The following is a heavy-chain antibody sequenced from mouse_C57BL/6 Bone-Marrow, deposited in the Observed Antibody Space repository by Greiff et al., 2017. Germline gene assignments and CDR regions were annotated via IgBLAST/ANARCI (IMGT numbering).Heavy chain of an antibody. CDR1: GYTFTSYW. V-gene: IGHV1-74*01. J-gene: IGHJ3*01. CDR3: EIWGLWLRRGAWFAY. D-gene: IGHD2-2*01. Sequence: VQLQQPGAELVKPGASVKVSCKASGYTFTSYWMHWVKQRPGQGLEWIGRIHPSDSDTNYNQTFKGKATLTVDKSSSTAYMQLSSLTSEDSAVYYWEIWGLWLRRGAWFAYWGQGTLVTVSA. CDR2: IHPSDSDT.